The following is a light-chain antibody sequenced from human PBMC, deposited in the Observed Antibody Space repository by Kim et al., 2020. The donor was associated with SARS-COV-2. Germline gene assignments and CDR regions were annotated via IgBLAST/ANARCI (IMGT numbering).Light chain of an antibody. CDR2: YDS. CDR1: DIGSKS. J-gene: IGLJ1*01. Sequence: SYELTQPPSVSVAPGKTARITCGGNDIGSKSVHWYQQKPGQAPVLVIFYDSDRPSGIPERFSASNSGNTATLTISRVEAGDEADFYCQVWDSSDDHPYVFGTGTRSPS. CDR3: QVWDSSDDHPYV. V-gene: IGLV3-21*04.